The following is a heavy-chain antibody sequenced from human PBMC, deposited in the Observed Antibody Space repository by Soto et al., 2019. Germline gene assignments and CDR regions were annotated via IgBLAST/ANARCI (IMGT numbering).Heavy chain of an antibody. J-gene: IGHJ4*02. V-gene: IGHV4-59*08. CDR1: GGSISSYY. CDR3: ASLLFKSGGGYY. Sequence: PSETLSLTCTVSGGSISSYYWSWIRQPPGKGLEWIGYIYYSGSTNYNPSLKSRVTISVDTSKNQFSLKLSSVTAADTVVYYCASLLFKSGGGYYWGQGTLVTVSS. D-gene: IGHD2-21*02. CDR2: IYYSGST.